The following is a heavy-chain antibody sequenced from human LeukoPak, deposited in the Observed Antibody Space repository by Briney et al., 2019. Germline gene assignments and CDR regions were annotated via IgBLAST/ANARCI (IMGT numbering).Heavy chain of an antibody. CDR1: GFNFRDYY. V-gene: IGHV3-11*01. J-gene: IGHJ4*02. CDR3: ARRKRSFDF. Sequence: GGSLRLSCIGSGFNFRDYYMSWIRLTPGRGLEWVSYISNTASSIYYRDSVKGRFVMSRDNANNVTYLQMSNLTVDDTALYYCARRKRSFDFWGLGTLVTVSS. CDR2: ISNTASSI.